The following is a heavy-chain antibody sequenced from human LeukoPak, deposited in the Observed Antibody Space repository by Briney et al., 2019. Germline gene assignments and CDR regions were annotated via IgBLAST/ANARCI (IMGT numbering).Heavy chain of an antibody. J-gene: IGHJ4*02. CDR1: GGSISSDY. D-gene: IGHD6-6*01. Sequence: PSETLSLTCNVSGGSISSDYWSWIRQPPGKGLEWIGYIYSSGSTNYNPSLKGRVTMAVDTSKNQFSLRLNSVTAADTAVYYCARLAGSSSSDYWGQGTLVTVSS. CDR2: IYSSGST. CDR3: ARLAGSSSSDY. V-gene: IGHV4-4*09.